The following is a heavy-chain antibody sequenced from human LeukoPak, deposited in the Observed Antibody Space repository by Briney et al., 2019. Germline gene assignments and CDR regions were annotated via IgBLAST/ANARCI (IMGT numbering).Heavy chain of an antibody. CDR2: IYTSGST. D-gene: IGHD5-12*01. V-gene: IGHV4-61*02. Sequence: SQTLSLTCTVSGGSISSGSYYWSWIRQPAGKGLEWIGRIYTSGSTNYTPSLKSRVTISVDTSKNQFSLKLSSVTAADTAVYYCARDKGGGYDSYFDYWGQGTLVTVSS. J-gene: IGHJ4*02. CDR3: ARDKGGGYDSYFDY. CDR1: GGSISSGSYY.